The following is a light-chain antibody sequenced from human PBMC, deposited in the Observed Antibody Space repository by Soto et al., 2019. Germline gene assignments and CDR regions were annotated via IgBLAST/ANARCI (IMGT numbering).Light chain of an antibody. CDR1: QSVSGW. Sequence: DIQMTQSPSTLSASVGDTVTVTCRASQSVSGWLAWYQQKPGEAPKLLIYDASTLKSGVPSRFSGSGSGTEFTLTISSLQPDDFTTYYCQQYNSYSTFGQGTKVDIK. CDR2: DAS. V-gene: IGKV1-5*01. CDR3: QQYNSYST. J-gene: IGKJ1*01.